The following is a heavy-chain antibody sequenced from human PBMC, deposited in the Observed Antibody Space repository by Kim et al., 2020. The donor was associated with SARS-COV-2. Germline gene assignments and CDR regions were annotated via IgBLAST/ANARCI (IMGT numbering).Heavy chain of an antibody. CDR3: ARWYRGGSTIRYFDY. CDR2: SRNKADSYTT. CDR1: GFTFSDHY. D-gene: IGHD1-1*01. Sequence: GGSLRLSCAVSGFTFSDHYMDWVRQAPGKGLEWVGRSRNKADSYTTEYAASVKGRFTISRDDSKSSLFLQMNSLKTEDTAVYYCARWYRGGSTIRYFDYWGQGALVTVSS. V-gene: IGHV3-72*01. J-gene: IGHJ4*02.